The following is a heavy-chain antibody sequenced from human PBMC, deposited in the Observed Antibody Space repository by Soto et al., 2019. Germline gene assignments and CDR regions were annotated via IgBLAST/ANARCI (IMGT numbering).Heavy chain of an antibody. D-gene: IGHD3-10*01. CDR3: ARGGIRGVSWSWFDT. V-gene: IGHV3-13*01. J-gene: IGHJ5*02. Sequence: EVQLVESGGGLVQPGGSLRLSCAASGFTFSSHDMHWVRQVTGKGLEWVSGIDSAGDAKYPASVKGRFTISRENAKNSLHLQMNRLRAGDTAVYYCARGGIRGVSWSWFDTWGQGTLVTVSS. CDR1: GFTFSSHD. CDR2: IDSAGDA.